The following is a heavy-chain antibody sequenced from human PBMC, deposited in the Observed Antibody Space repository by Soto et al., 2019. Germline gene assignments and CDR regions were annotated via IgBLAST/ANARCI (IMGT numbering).Heavy chain of an antibody. D-gene: IGHD2-2*01. Sequence: PSETRSLTRAVYGGSFSCYRWTWIRPPPGKGLEWIGEINHRGSTNLNPSLGSRVTFLVDTSKNQFSLKLRSVTAADTAVYYCARGRQVAPSALFRRAGDYSLDVWGQGTTVTVSS. CDR3: ARGRQVAPSALFRRAGDYSLDV. V-gene: IGHV4-34*01. CDR2: INHRGST. CDR1: GGSFSCYR. J-gene: IGHJ6*02.